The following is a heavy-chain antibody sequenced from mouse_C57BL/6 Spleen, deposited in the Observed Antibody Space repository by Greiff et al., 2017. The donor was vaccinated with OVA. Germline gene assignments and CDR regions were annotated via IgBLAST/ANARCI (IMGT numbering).Heavy chain of an antibody. CDR1: GFTFSSYG. Sequence: EVQLVESGGDLVKPGGSLKLSCAASGFTFSSYGMSWVRQTPDKRLEWVATISSGGSYTYYPDSVKGRFTISRDNAKNTLYLQMSSLKSEDTAMYYCARHRAYDYDGGGYYYAMDYWGQGTSVTVSS. CDR3: ARHRAYDYDGGGYYYAMDY. D-gene: IGHD2-4*01. J-gene: IGHJ4*01. CDR2: ISSGGSYT. V-gene: IGHV5-6*01.